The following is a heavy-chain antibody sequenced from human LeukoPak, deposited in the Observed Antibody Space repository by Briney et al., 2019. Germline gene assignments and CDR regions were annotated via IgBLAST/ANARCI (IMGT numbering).Heavy chain of an antibody. J-gene: IGHJ4*02. Sequence: PGGPLRLPCAASGFRFSDAWKSGVRRARGKGVEGLSRFSHTCKDGRTYYADPVKGRFTISRDNSKNTVYLQMTSLRAEDTAVYFCARGRGDGGGPTFDCWGQGTLVTVSS. CDR1: GFRFSDAW. V-gene: IGHV3-66*01. CDR3: ARGRGDGGGPTFDC. D-gene: IGHD4-23*01. CDR2: TCKDGRT.